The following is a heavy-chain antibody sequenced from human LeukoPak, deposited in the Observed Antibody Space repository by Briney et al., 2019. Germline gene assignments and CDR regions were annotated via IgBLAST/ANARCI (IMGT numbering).Heavy chain of an antibody. CDR1: GYTFTNYW. J-gene: IGHJ6*02. CDR3: AKGFSGTYYGADV. CDR2: IYPADADT. Sequence: GESLKISCKGFGYTFTNYWIAWVRQVPGKGLEWMGIIYPADADTRYSPSFEGHVTISADKSISTAYLQWSSLKVSDTAIYYCAKGFSGTYYGADVWGQGTAVTVSS. D-gene: IGHD3-10*01. V-gene: IGHV5-51*01.